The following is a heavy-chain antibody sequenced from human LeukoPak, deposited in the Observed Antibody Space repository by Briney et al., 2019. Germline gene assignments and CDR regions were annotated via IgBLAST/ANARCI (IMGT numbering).Heavy chain of an antibody. V-gene: IGHV1-18*01. D-gene: IGHD2-15*01. Sequence: ASVKVSCKTSGYTFTNFDIYWVRQAPGQGLECMGWISGYTGDTKYAQIFQGRFTVTTDTSTSTAYMELRSLTYDDTAVYYCARAGYCGDGGCRGGSAFDVWGQGTMVTASS. CDR1: GYTFTNFD. CDR3: ARAGYCGDGGCRGGSAFDV. CDR2: ISGYTGDT. J-gene: IGHJ3*01.